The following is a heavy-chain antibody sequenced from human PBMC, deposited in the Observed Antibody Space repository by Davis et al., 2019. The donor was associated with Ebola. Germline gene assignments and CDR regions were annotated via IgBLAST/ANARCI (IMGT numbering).Heavy chain of an antibody. CDR2: ISSSSSTI. J-gene: IGHJ6*02. CDR1: GFTFSSYS. CDR3: ARVGVLRFLEWLFRDGMDV. D-gene: IGHD3-3*01. Sequence: GESLKISCAASGFTFSSYSMNWVRQAPRKGLEWVSYISSSSSTIYYADSVKGRFTISRDNAKNSLYLQMNSLRAEDTAVYYCARVGVLRFLEWLFRDGMDVWGQGTTVTVSS. V-gene: IGHV3-48*04.